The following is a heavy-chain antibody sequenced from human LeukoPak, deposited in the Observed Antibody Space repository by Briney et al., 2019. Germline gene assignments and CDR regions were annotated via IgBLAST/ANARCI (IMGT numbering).Heavy chain of an antibody. D-gene: IGHD4-11*01. CDR3: ARFDYSMDY. V-gene: IGHV3-48*01. J-gene: IGHJ4*02. Sequence: AGGSLSLSCAASGFTFSSYSMNCVRQAPGEGLEWVSYISSTSSTIYYADSVKGRFTISRDNAKNSLYLQMNTLRAEDTAVYYCARFDYSMDYWGQGTLVTVSS. CDR2: ISSTSSTI. CDR1: GFTFSSYS.